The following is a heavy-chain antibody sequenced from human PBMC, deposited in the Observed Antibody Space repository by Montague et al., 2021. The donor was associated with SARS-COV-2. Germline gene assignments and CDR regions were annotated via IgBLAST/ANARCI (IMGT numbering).Heavy chain of an antibody. D-gene: IGHD1-14*01. CDR3: ARESGFLDAFDI. CDR1: GFTFSSHG. Sequence: LRLSCAASGFTFSSHGFNWVRQAPGKGLEWIGYIFYSGDTNNNPSLKSRVTISVDTSKNQFSLKLTSVTAADTAVYYCARESGFLDAFDIWGQGTMVTVSS. V-gene: IGHV4-59*11. J-gene: IGHJ3*02. CDR2: IFYSGDT.